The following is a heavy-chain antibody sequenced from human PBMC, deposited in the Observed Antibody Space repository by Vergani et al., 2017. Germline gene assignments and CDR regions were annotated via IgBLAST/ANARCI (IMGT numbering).Heavy chain of an antibody. J-gene: IGHJ6*03. CDR3: ARRDYDILTGYYNYYYYMDV. Sequence: EVQLVESGGGLVKPGGSLRLSCAASGFTFSSYSMNWVRQAPGKGLEWVSSISSSSSYIYYADSVKGRFTISRDNAKNSLYLQMNSLRAEDTAVYYCARRDYDILTGYYNYYYYMDVWGKGP. CDR2: ISSSSSYI. D-gene: IGHD3-9*01. V-gene: IGHV3-21*01. CDR1: GFTFSSYS.